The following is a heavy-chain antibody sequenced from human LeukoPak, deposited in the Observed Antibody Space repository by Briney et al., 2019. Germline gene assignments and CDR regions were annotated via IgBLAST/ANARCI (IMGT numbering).Heavy chain of an antibody. CDR2: ISGSGGST. CDR3: ARDRVYSGYDLFYYGMDV. V-gene: IGHV3-23*01. D-gene: IGHD5-12*01. CDR1: GFTFSSYA. Sequence: GGSLRLSCAASGFTFSSYAMSWVRQAPGKGLEWVSAISGSGGSTYYADSVKGRFTISRDNSKNTLYLQMNSLRAEDTAVYYCARDRVYSGYDLFYYGMDVWGQGTTVTVSS. J-gene: IGHJ6*02.